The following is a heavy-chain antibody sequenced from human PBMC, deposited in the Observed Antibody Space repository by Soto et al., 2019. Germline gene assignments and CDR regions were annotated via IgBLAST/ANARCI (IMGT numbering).Heavy chain of an antibody. CDR2: IYYSGST. D-gene: IGHD1-26*01. J-gene: IGHJ4*02. V-gene: IGHV4-31*03. CDR3: ARGGGSYYATGNFDY. Sequence: QVQLQESGPGLVKPSQTLSLTCTVSGGSISSGGYYWSWIRQHPGKGLEWIGYIYYSGSTYYNPSLKSRVTISVDKSKNQFSLKLSSVTAADTAVYYCARGGGSYYATGNFDYWGQGTLVTVSS. CDR1: GGSISSGGYY.